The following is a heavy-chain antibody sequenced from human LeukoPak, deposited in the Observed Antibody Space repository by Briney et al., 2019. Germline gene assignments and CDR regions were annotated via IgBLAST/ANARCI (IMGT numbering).Heavy chain of an antibody. CDR3: ARGGDYVWGSYRYTFAFDI. J-gene: IGHJ3*02. D-gene: IGHD3-16*02. Sequence: GGSLRLSCAASGFTFSSYEMNWVRQAPGKGLEWVSYISSSGSTIYYADSVKGRFTISRDNSKNTLYLQMNSLRAEDTAVYYCARGGDYVWGSYRYTFAFDIWGQGTMVTVSS. CDR2: ISSSGSTI. CDR1: GFTFSSYE. V-gene: IGHV3-48*03.